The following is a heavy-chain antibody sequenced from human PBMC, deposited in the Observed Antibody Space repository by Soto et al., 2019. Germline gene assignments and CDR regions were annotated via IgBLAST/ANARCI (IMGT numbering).Heavy chain of an antibody. V-gene: IGHV4-34*01. CDR3: ARGRGRLYIWGSYRLDY. D-gene: IGHD3-16*02. CDR1: GGSFSGYY. J-gene: IGHJ4*02. Sequence: QVQLQQWGAGLLKPSETLSLTCAVYGGSFSGYYWSWIRQPPGKGLEWIGEINHSGSTNYNPSLKSRVTISVDTSENQFSLKLSSVTAADTAVYYCARGRGRLYIWGSYRLDYWGQGTLVTVSS. CDR2: INHSGST.